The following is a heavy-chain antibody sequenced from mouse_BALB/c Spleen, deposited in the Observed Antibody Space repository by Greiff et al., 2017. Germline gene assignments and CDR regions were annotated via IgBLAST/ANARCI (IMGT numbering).Heavy chain of an antibody. Sequence: VQLQQPGAELVRPGASVKLSCKASGYTFTSYWINWVKQRPGQGLEWIGNIYPSDSYTNYNQKFKDKATLTVDKSSSTAYMQLSSPTSEDSAVYYCTRGGLRLRGMDYWGQGTSVTVSS. CDR3: TRGGLRLRGMDY. CDR2: IYPSDSYT. CDR1: GYTFTSYW. J-gene: IGHJ4*01. V-gene: IGHV1-69*02. D-gene: IGHD1-2*01.